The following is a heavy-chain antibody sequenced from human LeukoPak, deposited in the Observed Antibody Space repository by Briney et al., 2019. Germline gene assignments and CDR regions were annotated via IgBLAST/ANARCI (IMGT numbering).Heavy chain of an antibody. D-gene: IGHD2-8*02. J-gene: IGHJ5*02. CDR2: ISGSGGST. V-gene: IGHV3-23*01. CDR3: AKDRLGTVLNWFDP. CDR1: GFTFSSYA. Sequence: GGSLRLSCAASGFTFSSYAMSWVRQAPGKGLEWVSAISGSGGSTYYADSVKGRFTISRDSSKNTLYLQMNSLRAEDTAVYYCAKDRLGTVLNWFDPWGQGTLVTVSS.